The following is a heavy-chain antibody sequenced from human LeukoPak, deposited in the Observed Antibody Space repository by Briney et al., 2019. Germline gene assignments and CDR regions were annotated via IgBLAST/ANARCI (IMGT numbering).Heavy chain of an antibody. CDR3: TTHYDVLTGYYRADWFDP. J-gene: IGHJ5*02. D-gene: IGHD3/OR15-3a*01. CDR2: VKSKVDGETT. Sequence: PGGSLTLSCVGSKFTFRDAWMSWVRQAPGKGLEWVGRVKSKVDGETTDYASSVKGRFTVSRDDSKNMVFLQMNSLQTEDTAVYFCTTHYDVLTGYYRADWFDPWGQGTLVTVSS. V-gene: IGHV3-15*01. CDR1: KFTFRDAW.